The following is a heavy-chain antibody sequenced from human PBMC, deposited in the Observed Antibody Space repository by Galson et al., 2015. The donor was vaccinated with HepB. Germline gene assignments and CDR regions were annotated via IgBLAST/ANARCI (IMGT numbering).Heavy chain of an antibody. D-gene: IGHD4-17*01. CDR1: GFTFNSYA. V-gene: IGHV3-30*04. CDR2: ISYDGTNK. J-gene: IGHJ2*01. CDR3: AGSGAYGDFQGGYFDL. Sequence: SLRLSCAASGFTFNSYAMHWVRQAPGKGLEWVAVISYDGTNKNYANSVKGRFTVSRDNSKHTLYLQMNSLRAEDTAVYYCAGSGAYGDFQGGYFDLWGRGTLVTVSS.